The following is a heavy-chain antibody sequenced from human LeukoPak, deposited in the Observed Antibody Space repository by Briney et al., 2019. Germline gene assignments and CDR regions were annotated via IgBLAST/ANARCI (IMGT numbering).Heavy chain of an antibody. CDR2: INPNSGGT. J-gene: IGHJ4*02. Sequence: ASVKVSCKASGYTFTGYYMHWVRQAPGQGLEWMGWINPNSGGTNYAQKLQGRVTMTTDTSTSTAYMELRSLRSDDTAVYYCARVPGYYDSSGYYVSYFDYWGQGTLVTVSS. D-gene: IGHD3-22*01. CDR1: GYTFTGYY. V-gene: IGHV1-2*02. CDR3: ARVPGYYDSSGYYVSYFDY.